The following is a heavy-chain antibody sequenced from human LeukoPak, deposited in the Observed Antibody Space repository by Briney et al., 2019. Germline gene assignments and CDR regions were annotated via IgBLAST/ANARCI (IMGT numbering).Heavy chain of an antibody. CDR3: ARDKAYYYDSSGLSGAYFDL. J-gene: IGHJ2*01. V-gene: IGHV1-18*01. CDR1: GYTFTNYG. D-gene: IGHD3-22*01. Sequence: ASVKVSCKASGYTFTNYGISWVRQAPGQGLEWMGWINPYNGNTKYVQKLQGRVTMTTDTSTSTAYMELSSLRSEDTAVYYCARDKAYYYDSSGLSGAYFDLWGRGTLVTVSS. CDR2: INPYNGNT.